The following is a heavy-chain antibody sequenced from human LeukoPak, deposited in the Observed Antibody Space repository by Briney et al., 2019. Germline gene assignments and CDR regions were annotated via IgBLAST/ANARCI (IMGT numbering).Heavy chain of an antibody. CDR2: IYYSGST. V-gene: IGHV4-39*07. J-gene: IGHJ6*03. CDR3: ARTTEGGYTYGYFYYYYMDV. Sequence: SETLSLTCTVSGGSISSSSYYWGWVRQPPGKGLEWIGSIYYSGSTNYNPSLKSRVTISVDTSKNQFSLKLTSVTAADTAVYYCARTTEGGYTYGYFYYYYMDVWGKGTTVTISS. CDR1: GGSISSSSYY. D-gene: IGHD5-18*01.